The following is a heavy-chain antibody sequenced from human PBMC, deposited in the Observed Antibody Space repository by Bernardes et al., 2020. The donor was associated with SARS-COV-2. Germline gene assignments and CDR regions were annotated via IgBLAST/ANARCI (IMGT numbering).Heavy chain of an antibody. D-gene: IGHD1-26*01. CDR1: GFTFNTYG. J-gene: IGHJ4*02. CDR3: ARGSGNYYFDY. Sequence: GGSLRLSCAASGFTFNTYGMHWVRRAPDKGLEWVAVIWYDGSTKYYADSVKGRFTISRDNAKSTLYLEMSSLRDEDTAVYYCARGSGNYYFDYWGQGTPVTVSS. V-gene: IGHV3-33*01. CDR2: IWYDGSTK.